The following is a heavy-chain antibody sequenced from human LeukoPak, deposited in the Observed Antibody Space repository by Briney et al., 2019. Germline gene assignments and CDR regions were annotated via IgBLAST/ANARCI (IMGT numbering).Heavy chain of an antibody. V-gene: IGHV1-69*05. CDR2: IIPIFGTA. CDR1: GGTFSSYA. D-gene: IGHD3-10*01. Sequence: ASVKVSCKASGGTFSSYAISWVRQAPGQGLEWMGGIIPIFGTANYAQKFQGRVTITTDESTSTAYMELSSLRSEDTAVYYCAREGYFGSGIDYYYGMDAWGQGTKVTVSS. CDR3: AREGYFGSGIDYYYGMDA. J-gene: IGHJ6*02.